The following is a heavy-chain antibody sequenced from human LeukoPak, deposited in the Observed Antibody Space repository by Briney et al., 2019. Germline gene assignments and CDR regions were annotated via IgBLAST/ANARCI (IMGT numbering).Heavy chain of an antibody. D-gene: IGHD2-15*01. CDR2: ISGSGGST. J-gene: IGHJ4*02. V-gene: IGHV3-23*01. CDR3: AKAVVVVVAAGFDY. Sequence: GGSLRLSCAAAGFTFSSYAMSWVRQAPGKGLEWVSAISGSGGSTYYADSVKGRFTISRDNSKNTLYLQMNSLRAEDTAVYYCAKAVVVVVAAGFDYWGQGTLVTVSS. CDR1: GFTFSSYA.